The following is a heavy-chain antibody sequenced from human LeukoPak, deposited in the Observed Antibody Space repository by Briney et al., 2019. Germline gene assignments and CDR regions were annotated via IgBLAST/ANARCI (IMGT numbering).Heavy chain of an antibody. J-gene: IGHJ6*03. CDR2: ISYDGSNK. CDR1: GFTFSSYA. CDR3: AKGWTEFYMDV. Sequence: GGSLRLSCAASGFTFSSYAMHWVRQAPGKGLEWVAVISYDGSNKYYADSVKGRFTISRDNSKNTLYLQMNSLRAEDTAVYYCAKGWTEFYMDVWGKGTTVTISS. V-gene: IGHV3-30*04. D-gene: IGHD3/OR15-3a*01.